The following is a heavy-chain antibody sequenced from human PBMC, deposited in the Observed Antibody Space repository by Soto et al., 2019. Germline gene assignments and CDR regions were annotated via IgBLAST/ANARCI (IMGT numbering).Heavy chain of an antibody. V-gene: IGHV1-18*01. CDR3: ARGGYYDNSWGKLSHYGLDV. Sequence: QVQLAQSANEVKKPGASVRVSCKAAGYTFIRYGIAWVRQAPGQGLEWMGWISPYNDYTVYAQKFQGRVSMTADTSTRTGYMNLRGLKSDDTAVYYGARGGYYDNSWGKLSHYGLDVWGQGTSVSVSS. D-gene: IGHD3-16*01. J-gene: IGHJ6*02. CDR1: GYTFIRYG. CDR2: ISPYNDYT.